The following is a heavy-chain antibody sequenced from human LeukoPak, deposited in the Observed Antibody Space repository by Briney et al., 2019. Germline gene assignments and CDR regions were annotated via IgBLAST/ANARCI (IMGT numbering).Heavy chain of an antibody. CDR1: GFTFSSYS. CDR2: ISWDGGTT. V-gene: IGHV3-43D*03. D-gene: IGHD2-21*02. Sequence: PGGSLRLSCAASGFTFSSYSMNWVRQAPGKGLEWVSLISWDGGTTSYADSVKGRFTISRDNSKNSLYLQLNSLRAEDTALYYCAKGRGFYCGGDCYLDYWGQGTLVTVSS. J-gene: IGHJ4*02. CDR3: AKGRGFYCGGDCYLDY.